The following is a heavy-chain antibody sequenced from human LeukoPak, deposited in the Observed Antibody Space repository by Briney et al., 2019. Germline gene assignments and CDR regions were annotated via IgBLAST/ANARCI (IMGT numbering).Heavy chain of an antibody. J-gene: IGHJ4*02. D-gene: IGHD3-16*02. CDR2: INPNSGGT. CDR1: GYTFTGYY. V-gene: IGHV1-2*02. CDR3: ARGRRGSYRYTADY. Sequence: ASVKVSCKASGYTFTGYYMHWVRQAPGQGLEWMGWINPNSGGTNYAQKFQGRVTMTRNTSISTAYMELSSLRSEDTAVYYCARGRRGSYRYTADYWGQGTLVTVSS.